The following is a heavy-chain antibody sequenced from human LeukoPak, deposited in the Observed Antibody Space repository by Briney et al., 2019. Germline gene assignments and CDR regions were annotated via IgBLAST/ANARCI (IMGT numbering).Heavy chain of an antibody. Sequence: GGSLRLSCAASGFTFSSYAMHWVRQAPGKGLEWVAVISYDGSNKYYADSVKGRFTISRDNSKNTLYLQMNSLRAEDTAVYYCARDFYYDSSGGFDNWGQGTLVTVSS. J-gene: IGHJ4*02. CDR1: GFTFSSYA. V-gene: IGHV3-30*04. D-gene: IGHD3-22*01. CDR2: ISYDGSNK. CDR3: ARDFYYDSSGGFDN.